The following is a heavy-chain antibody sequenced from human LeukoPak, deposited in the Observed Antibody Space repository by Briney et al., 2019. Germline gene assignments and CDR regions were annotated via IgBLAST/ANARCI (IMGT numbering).Heavy chain of an antibody. CDR3: ATDQTYSSSSGWFDP. J-gene: IGHJ5*02. CDR1: GYTLTELS. V-gene: IGHV1-24*01. D-gene: IGHD6-6*01. Sequence: GASVKVSCKVSGYTLTELSMHWVRQAPGKGLEGMGGFYPEDGETIYAQKFQGRVTMTEDTSTDTAYMELSSLRSEDTAVYYCATDQTYSSSSGWFDPWGQGTLVTVSS. CDR2: FYPEDGET.